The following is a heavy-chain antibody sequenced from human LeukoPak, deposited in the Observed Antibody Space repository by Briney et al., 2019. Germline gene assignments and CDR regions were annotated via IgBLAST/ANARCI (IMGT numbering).Heavy chain of an antibody. D-gene: IGHD2-21*02. Sequence: GGSHRLSCAASGFFFSNYGMHWVRQAPGKGLVWVSRVNSDGRFTKYTDSLKGRFTISRDNAKNTLYLQMNSLRAEDTAMYYCVRSDRFDNWGQGTLVIV. J-gene: IGHJ5*02. CDR2: VNSDGRFT. V-gene: IGHV3-74*03. CDR1: GFFFSNYG. CDR3: VRSDRFDN.